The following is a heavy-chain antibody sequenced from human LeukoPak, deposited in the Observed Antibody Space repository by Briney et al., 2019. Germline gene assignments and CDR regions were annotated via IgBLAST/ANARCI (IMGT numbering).Heavy chain of an antibody. CDR2: INPSDGST. D-gene: IGHD3-10*01. J-gene: IGHJ4*02. V-gene: IGHV1-46*01. Sequence: WASVKVSCKASGYTFTSYYMHWVRQAPGQGLEWMGKINPSDGSTRYAQKFQGRVTMTRDTSISTAYMELSRLRSDDTAVYYCARDYYGSGSYYNWGQGTLVTVSS. CDR3: ARDYYGSGSYYN. CDR1: GYTFTSYY.